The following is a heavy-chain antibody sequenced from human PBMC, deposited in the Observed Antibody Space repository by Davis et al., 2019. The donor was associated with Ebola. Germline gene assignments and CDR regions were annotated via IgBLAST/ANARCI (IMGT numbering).Heavy chain of an antibody. CDR2: IYPGDSDT. CDR3: ARAGIVVVPAAIPTKQYYFDY. D-gene: IGHD2-2*01. V-gene: IGHV5-51*01. J-gene: IGHJ4*02. CDR1: GYSFTSYW. Sequence: GESLKISCKGSGYSFTSYWIGWVRQMPGKGLEWMGIIYPGDSDTRYSPSFQGQVTISADKSISTAYLQWSSLKASDTAMYYCARAGIVVVPAAIPTKQYYFDYWGQGTLVTVSS.